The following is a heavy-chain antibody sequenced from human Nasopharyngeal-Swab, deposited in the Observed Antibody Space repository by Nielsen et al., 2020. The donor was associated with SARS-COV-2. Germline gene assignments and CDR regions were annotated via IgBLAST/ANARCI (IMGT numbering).Heavy chain of an antibody. CDR3: ARVFDYYASFDI. V-gene: IGHV3-9*01. CDR2: ISWNSGSI. D-gene: IGHD3-10*01. J-gene: IGHJ3*02. Sequence: GGSLRLSCAASGFTFDDYAMHWVRQAPGKGLEWVSGISWNSGSIGYADPVKGRFTISRDNAKNSLYLQMNSLRAEDTAVYYCARVFDYYASFDIWGQGTMVTVSS. CDR1: GFTFDDYA.